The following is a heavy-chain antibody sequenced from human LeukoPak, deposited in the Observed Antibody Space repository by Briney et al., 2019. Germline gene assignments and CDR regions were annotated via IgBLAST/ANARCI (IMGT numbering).Heavy chain of an antibody. V-gene: IGHV4-39*07. Sequence: SETLSLTCTVSGGSISSSSYYWGWIRQPPGKGLEWIGSIYYSGSTYYNPSLKSRVTISVDTSTNQFSLKLSSVTAADTAVYYCARVGYYYDSSGYYYLGYFDYWGQGTLVTVSS. D-gene: IGHD3-22*01. J-gene: IGHJ4*02. CDR1: GGSISSSSYY. CDR3: ARVGYYYDSSGYYYLGYFDY. CDR2: IYYSGST.